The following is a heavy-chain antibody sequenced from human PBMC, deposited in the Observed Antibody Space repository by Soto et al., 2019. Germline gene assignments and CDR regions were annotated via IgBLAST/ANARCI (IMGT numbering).Heavy chain of an antibody. CDR3: ARRTPGTTLTFYAMDV. CDR2: ITNMDSRT. V-gene: IGHV3-23*05. CDR1: GFTFNNYA. D-gene: IGHD1-7*01. J-gene: IGHJ6*02. Sequence: EVQLLESGGGLVQPGGSLILSCAASGFTFNNYAMSSVRQAQGKGLEWVSTITNMDSRTYYLGSVQGRFTISRDNSERTLYLQMNSLRAEETDIYYCARRTPGTTLTFYAMDVWGQGTSVTVSS.